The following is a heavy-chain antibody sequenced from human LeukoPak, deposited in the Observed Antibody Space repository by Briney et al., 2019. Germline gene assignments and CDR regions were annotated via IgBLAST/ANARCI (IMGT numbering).Heavy chain of an antibody. CDR1: GYTFTSYG. V-gene: IGHV1-18*01. CDR2: ISAYNGNT. CDR3: ARVSCSGGSCYSGQFDY. Sequence: ASVKVSCKASGYTFTSYGISWVRQAPGQGLEWMGWISAYNGNTNYAQKLQGRVTMTTDTSTSTAYMELRSLRSDDTAVYYCARVSCSGGSCYSGQFDYWGQGTLVTVSS. J-gene: IGHJ4*02. D-gene: IGHD2-15*01.